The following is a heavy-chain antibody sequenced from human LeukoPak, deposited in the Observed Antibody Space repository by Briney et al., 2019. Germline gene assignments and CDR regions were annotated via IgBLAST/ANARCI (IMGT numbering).Heavy chain of an antibody. D-gene: IGHD1-1*01. CDR3: ARGWATGTFDY. CDR2: INHSGST. V-gene: IGHV4-34*01. J-gene: IGHJ4*02. Sequence: SETLSLTCAVYGGSFSGYYWSWIRQPPGKGLEWIGEINHSGSTNYNPSPKSRVTISVGTSKNQFSLKLSSVTAADTAVYYCARGWATGTFDYWGEGTLLTVSS. CDR1: GGSFSGYY.